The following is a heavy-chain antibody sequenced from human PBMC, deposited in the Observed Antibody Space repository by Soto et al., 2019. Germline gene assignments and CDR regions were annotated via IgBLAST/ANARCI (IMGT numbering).Heavy chain of an antibody. CDR2: IRSKPYGGTA. V-gene: IGHV3-49*03. D-gene: IGHD3-9*01. CDR1: GFTFGDFA. Sequence: HPGGSVGLACTASGFTFGDFAMTWFRQPPGKGLEWVGFIRSKPYGGTAEYAASVKGRFTISRDDSKSIAFLQMNSLKIEDTAFYYCSRVHTTGPVIADSWGQGT. J-gene: IGHJ4*02. CDR3: SRVHTTGPVIADS.